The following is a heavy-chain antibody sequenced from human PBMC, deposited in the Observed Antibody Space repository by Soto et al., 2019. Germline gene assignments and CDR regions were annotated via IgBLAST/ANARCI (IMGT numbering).Heavy chain of an antibody. Sequence: SETLSLTCTVSGGSISSYYWSWIRQPPGKGLEWIGYIYYSGSTNYNPSLKSRVTTSVDTSKNQFSLKLSSVTAADTAVYYCASSYDSSGYNWFDPWGQGTLVTVSS. D-gene: IGHD3-22*01. CDR1: GGSISSYY. J-gene: IGHJ5*02. CDR2: IYYSGST. CDR3: ASSYDSSGYNWFDP. V-gene: IGHV4-59*01.